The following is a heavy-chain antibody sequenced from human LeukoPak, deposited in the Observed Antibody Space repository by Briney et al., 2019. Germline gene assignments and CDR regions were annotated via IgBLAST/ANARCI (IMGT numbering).Heavy chain of an antibody. Sequence: PGESLKVSCKVSGYTLTELSTHWVRQAPGKGLEWMGGFDPEDGETIYAQKFQGRVTMTEDTSTDTAYMELSSLRSEDTAVYYCAAFTMIEYYFDYWGQGTLVTVSS. CDR3: AAFTMIEYYFDY. D-gene: IGHD3-22*01. CDR1: GYTLTELS. V-gene: IGHV1-24*01. J-gene: IGHJ4*02. CDR2: FDPEDGET.